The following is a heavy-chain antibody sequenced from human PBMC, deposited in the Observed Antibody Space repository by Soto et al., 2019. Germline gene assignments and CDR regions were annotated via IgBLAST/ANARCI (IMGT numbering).Heavy chain of an antibody. CDR1: GGSVSSGSYV. CDR2: ITDVGST. J-gene: IGHJ4*02. V-gene: IGHV4-61*03. Sequence: ASETLSLTCAVSGGSVSSGSYVWTWIRQSPGKGLEWIGYITDVGSTNYNPSLKSRVTISADTTKNHFSLNLRSVTAADTAVYYCARQRVLPAQYFFDYWGQGIPVTVSS. CDR3: ARQRVLPAQYFFDY. D-gene: IGHD6-25*01.